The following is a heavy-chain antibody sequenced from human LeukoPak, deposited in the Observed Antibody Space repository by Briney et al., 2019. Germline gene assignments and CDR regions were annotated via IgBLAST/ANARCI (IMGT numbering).Heavy chain of an antibody. V-gene: IGHV1-18*01. D-gene: IGHD3-22*01. CDR3: ARDSHYDSSGPLPGY. CDR1: GYTFTSYG. J-gene: IGHJ4*02. CDR2: ISAYNGNT. Sequence: ASVKVSCKASGYTFTSYGISWVRQAPGQELEWMGWISAYNGNTNYAQKLQGRVTMTTDTSTSTAYMELRSLRSDDTAVYYCARDSHYDSSGPLPGYWGQGTLVTVSS.